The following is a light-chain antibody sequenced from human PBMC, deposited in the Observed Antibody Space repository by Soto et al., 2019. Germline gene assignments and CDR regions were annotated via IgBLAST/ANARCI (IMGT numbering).Light chain of an antibody. J-gene: IGLJ1*01. CDR1: SSDVGGYNF. V-gene: IGLV2-14*03. Sequence: QSVLTQPASVSGAPGQSITISCTGTSSDVGGYNFVTWYQQHPGEAPKFMIHDVSSRASGVPNRFSGSKSGTTASLTISGLQAEDEADYYCCSYTSSTSYVFGTGTKVTVL. CDR2: DVS. CDR3: CSYTSSTSYV.